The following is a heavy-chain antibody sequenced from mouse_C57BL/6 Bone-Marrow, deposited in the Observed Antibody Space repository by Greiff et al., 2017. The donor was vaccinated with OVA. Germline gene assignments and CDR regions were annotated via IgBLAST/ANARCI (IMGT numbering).Heavy chain of an antibody. V-gene: IGHV5-9*01. J-gene: IGHJ3*01. Sequence: EVKLVESGGGLVKPGGSLKLSCAASGFTFSSYTMSWVRQTPEKRLEWVATISGGGGNTYYPDSVKGRFTISRDNAKNTLYLQMSSLRSEDTALYYCASTNWVFAYWGQGTLVTVSA. CDR2: ISGGGGNT. D-gene: IGHD4-1*01. CDR3: ASTNWVFAY. CDR1: GFTFSSYT.